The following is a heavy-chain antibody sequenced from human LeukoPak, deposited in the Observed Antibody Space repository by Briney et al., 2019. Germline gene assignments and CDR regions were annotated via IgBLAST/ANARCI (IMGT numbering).Heavy chain of an antibody. V-gene: IGHV1-46*02. CDR1: RYTFKNYL. J-gene: IGHJ4*02. Sequence: ASEKVSFTASRYTFKNYLMHWVRQAPGQRFQSMGVINPRSGVTRYAQKFQGRLTITRDTSTSTVYMELNSLTSDDPAIYYCARETEAAGKVFDYWGQGSLVTVSS. CDR3: ARETEAAGKVFDY. D-gene: IGHD6-13*01. CDR2: INPRSGVT.